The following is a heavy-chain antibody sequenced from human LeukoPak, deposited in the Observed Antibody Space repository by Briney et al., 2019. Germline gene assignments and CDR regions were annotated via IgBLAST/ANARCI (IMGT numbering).Heavy chain of an antibody. V-gene: IGHV3-7*01. Sequence: GGSLRLSCAASGFTFSSYWMSWVRQVPGKGLEWVANMNQHGSEKYYVDSVRGRFTISRDNAENSLYLQMNSLRAEDTAIYYCASDGNYYDSSGTVDYWGQGTLVTVSS. CDR1: GFTFSSYW. CDR2: MNQHGSEK. J-gene: IGHJ4*02. D-gene: IGHD3-22*01. CDR3: ASDGNYYDSSGTVDY.